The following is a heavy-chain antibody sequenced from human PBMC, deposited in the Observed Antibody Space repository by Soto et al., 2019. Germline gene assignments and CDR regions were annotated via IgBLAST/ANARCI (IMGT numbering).Heavy chain of an antibody. CDR2: ISAYNGNT. CDR3: AREXRWIAARTYYYYCGMDV. D-gene: IGHD6-6*01. V-gene: IGHV1-18*04. J-gene: IGHJ6*02. CDR1: GYTFTSYG. Sequence: ASVQVSCKASGYTFTSYGISWVRQAPGQGLEWMGWISAYNGNTNYAQKLQGRVTMTTDTSTSTAYMELRSLRSDDTAVYYCAREXRWIAARTYYYYCGMDVWGPGTTVTVSS.